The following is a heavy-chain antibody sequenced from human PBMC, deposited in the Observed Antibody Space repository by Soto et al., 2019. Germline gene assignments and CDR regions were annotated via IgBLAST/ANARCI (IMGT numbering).Heavy chain of an antibody. Sequence: QVQLVQSGTEVKKPGASVKISCKASGYTFNKYYIHWVRQAPGQGLEWMGIINPDGGRTSYAQKFKDRVIMTRKTSTSTVYVRRSSLGSDNTAIFYCARHFELRGTIFVVVILWMYKWLHTWGQGTMVTVS. D-gene: IGHD3-3*01. V-gene: IGHV1-46*02. J-gene: IGHJ5*02. CDR1: GYTFNKYY. CDR2: INPDGGRT. CDR3: ARHFELRGTIFVVVILWMYKWLHT.